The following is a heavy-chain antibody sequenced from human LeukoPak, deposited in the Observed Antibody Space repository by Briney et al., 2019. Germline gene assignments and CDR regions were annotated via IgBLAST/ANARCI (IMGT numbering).Heavy chain of an antibody. J-gene: IGHJ6*02. CDR3: ARAYSSGWAYYYYYGMDV. V-gene: IGHV4-31*03. CDR1: GGSISSGGYY. Sequence: ASETLSLTCTVSGGSISSGGYYWSWIRQHPGKGLEWIGYIYYSGSTYYNPSLKSRVTISVDTSKNQFSLKLSSVTAADTAVYYCARAYSSGWAYYYYYGMDVWGQGTTVTVSS. CDR2: IYYSGST. D-gene: IGHD6-19*01.